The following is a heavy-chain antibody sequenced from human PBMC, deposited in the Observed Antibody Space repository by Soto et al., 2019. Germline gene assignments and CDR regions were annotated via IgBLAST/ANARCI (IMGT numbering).Heavy chain of an antibody. Sequence: SETLSLTCAVSGYSITNGYFWGWIRQPPGKGLEWIGTLYHSGSTYYNPSLGSRVTMSVDTSRNQFSLNLRSVTAADTAMYYCAGDSGTYCYYFDYWGQGTLVTVSS. D-gene: IGHD1-26*01. CDR3: AGDSGTYCYYFDY. CDR1: GYSITNGYF. CDR2: LYHSGST. J-gene: IGHJ4*02. V-gene: IGHV4-38-2*02.